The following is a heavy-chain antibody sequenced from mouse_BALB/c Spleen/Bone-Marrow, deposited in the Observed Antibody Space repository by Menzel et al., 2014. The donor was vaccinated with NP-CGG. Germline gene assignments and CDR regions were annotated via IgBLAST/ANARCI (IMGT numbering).Heavy chain of an antibody. CDR1: GYTFXSYY. CDR3: ARGGYDGAWFAY. CDR2: IYPGNVNT. D-gene: IGHD2-14*01. Sequence: QVQLKESGPELVKPGASVRISCKASGYTFXSYYIHWVKQRPGQGLEWIGWIYPGNVNTNYNEKFKAKATLTADKSSSTAYMQLSSLTSEDSAVYFCARGGYDGAWFAYWGQGTLVTVSA. V-gene: IGHV1S56*01. J-gene: IGHJ3*01.